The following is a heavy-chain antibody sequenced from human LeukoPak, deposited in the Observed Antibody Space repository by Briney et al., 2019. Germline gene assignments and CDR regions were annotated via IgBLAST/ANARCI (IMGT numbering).Heavy chain of an antibody. Sequence: ASVKVSCKASGYTFTSYAMHWVRQAPGQRLEWMGWINAGNGNTKYSQEFQGRVTITRDTSASTAYMELSSLRSEDTAVYYCARDLNPFYYGSGSYYWFDPWGQGTLVTVSS. V-gene: IGHV1-3*01. CDR3: ARDLNPFYYGSGSYYWFDP. CDR2: INAGNGNT. CDR1: GYTFTSYA. J-gene: IGHJ5*02. D-gene: IGHD3-10*01.